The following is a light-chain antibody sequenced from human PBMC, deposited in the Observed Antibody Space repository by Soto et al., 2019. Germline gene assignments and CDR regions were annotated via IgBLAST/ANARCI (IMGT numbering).Light chain of an antibody. J-gene: IGKJ4*01. CDR2: AAS. Sequence: DFQMTQSPSSLSASVGDRVTITCRASQGINNHLAWFQQKPGKVPKVLIYAASTLQSGVPSRFSGSGSGTDFTLSISSLQPEDVATYYCQNDNSAPPASTFGGGTKVEIK. V-gene: IGKV1-27*01. CDR1: QGINNH. CDR3: QNDNSAPPAST.